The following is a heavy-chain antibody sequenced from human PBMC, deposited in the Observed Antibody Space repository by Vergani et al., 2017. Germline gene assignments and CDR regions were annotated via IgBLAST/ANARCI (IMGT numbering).Heavy chain of an antibody. J-gene: IGHJ4*02. Sequence: QVQLQQSGPGLVKPSETLSLTCTVSGGSISSYYWSWIRQPPGKGLEWIGYIYYSGSTNYNPSLKSRVTISVDTSKNQFSLKLSSVTAADTAVYYCARFDAAYCGGDCYSSWGYWGQGTLVTVSS. CDR3: ARFDAAYCGGDCYSSWGY. D-gene: IGHD2-21*02. V-gene: IGHV4-59*01. CDR2: IYYSGST. CDR1: GGSISSYY.